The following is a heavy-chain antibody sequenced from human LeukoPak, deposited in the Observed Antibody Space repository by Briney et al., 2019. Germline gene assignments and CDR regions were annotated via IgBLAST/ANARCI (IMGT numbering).Heavy chain of an antibody. J-gene: IGHJ5*02. D-gene: IGHD3-22*01. CDR1: GFTFSTYW. CDR3: ATYSSDFGRPDP. Sequence: GGSLRLSCVASGFTFSTYWMSWVRQAPGKGLEGVANIKQDGSEKNYVDSVKGRFTISRDNAKNTLYLQMNSLRADDTAVYYCATYSSDFGRPDPWGQGTQVTVSS. CDR2: IKQDGSEK. V-gene: IGHV3-7*01.